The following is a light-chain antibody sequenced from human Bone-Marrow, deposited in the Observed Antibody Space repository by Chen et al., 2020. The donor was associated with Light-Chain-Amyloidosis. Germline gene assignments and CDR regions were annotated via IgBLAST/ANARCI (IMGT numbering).Light chain of an antibody. J-gene: IGLJ3*02. CDR2: DDS. CDR1: NIGSTS. V-gene: IGLV3-21*02. Sequence: SYVLTQPSSVSVAPGQTATIACGGNNIGSTSVHWYQQTPGQAPLLVVYDDSDRPSGIPDRLCGYNSGNTATLTISRVEAGDEADYYCQVWDRSSDRPVFGGGTKLTVL. CDR3: QVWDRSSDRPV.